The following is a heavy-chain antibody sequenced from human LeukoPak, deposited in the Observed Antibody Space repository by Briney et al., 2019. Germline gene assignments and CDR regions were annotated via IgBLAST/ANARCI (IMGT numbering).Heavy chain of an antibody. V-gene: IGHV3-21*01. D-gene: IGHD3-22*01. CDR3: ARAHDSSGYYPAGRYYYYMDV. CDR1: GFTFSSYS. Sequence: GGSLRLSCAASGFTFSSYSMNWVRQAPGKGLEWVSSISSSSSYIYYADSVKGRFTISRDNAKNSLYLQMNSLRAEDTAVYYCARAHDSSGYYPAGRYYYYMDVWGKGTTVTVSS. J-gene: IGHJ6*03. CDR2: ISSSSSYI.